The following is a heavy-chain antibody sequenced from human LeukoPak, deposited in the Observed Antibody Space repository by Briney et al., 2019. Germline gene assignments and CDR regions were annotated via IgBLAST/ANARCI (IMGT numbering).Heavy chain of an antibody. CDR1: GFTFSSYA. CDR3: AKVGVAVAGRSVSYFDY. Sequence: GSLRLSCAASGFTFSSYAMSGVRQAPGKGLEWVSAISGSGGSTYYADSVKGRFTISRDNSKNTLYLQMNSLRAEDTAVYYCAKVGVAVAGRSVSYFDYWGQGTLVTVSS. CDR2: ISGSGGST. V-gene: IGHV3-23*01. D-gene: IGHD6-19*01. J-gene: IGHJ4*02.